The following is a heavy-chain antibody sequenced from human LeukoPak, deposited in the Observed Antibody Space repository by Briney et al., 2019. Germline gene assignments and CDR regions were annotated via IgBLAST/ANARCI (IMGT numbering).Heavy chain of an antibody. V-gene: IGHV1-69*05. CDR1: GGTFSSYA. Sequence: SVKVSCKASGGTFSSYAISWVRQAPGQGLEWMGGIIPIFGTANYAQKFQGRVTITTDESTSTAYMEVSSLRSEDTAVYYCARAKEGQPQSLGYWGQGTLVTVSS. CDR2: IIPIFGTA. D-gene: IGHD1-14*01. J-gene: IGHJ4*02. CDR3: ARAKEGQPQSLGY.